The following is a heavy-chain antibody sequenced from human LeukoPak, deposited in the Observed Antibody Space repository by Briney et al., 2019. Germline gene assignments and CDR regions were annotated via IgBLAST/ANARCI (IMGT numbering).Heavy chain of an antibody. CDR3: AREGGY. Sequence: PGGSLRLSCAASGFSFSTYAMSWVRQAPGKGLEWVSGVNGNGGSTSYADSVKGRFTIFRDNSKNTVYLQMNSLRAEDTAVYYCAREGGYWGQGTLVTVSS. CDR2: VNGNGGST. D-gene: IGHD3-16*01. V-gene: IGHV3-23*01. J-gene: IGHJ4*02. CDR1: GFSFSTYA.